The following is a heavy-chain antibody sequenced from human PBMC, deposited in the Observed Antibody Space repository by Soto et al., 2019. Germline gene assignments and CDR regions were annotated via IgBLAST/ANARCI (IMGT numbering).Heavy chain of an antibody. CDR3: ARARSLPATAMDY. Sequence: QVHLQESGPGLVKPSETLSLTCTVSGGSTSSFYWSWIRQPPGKGLEWIGYIYCTGSTNYNPSLKSRVTISLDTSKNQFSLQLRSVTAADTAVYYCARARSLPATAMDYWGQGTLVTVSS. J-gene: IGHJ4*02. CDR2: IYCTGST. V-gene: IGHV4-59*01. D-gene: IGHD2-2*01. CDR1: GGSTSSFY.